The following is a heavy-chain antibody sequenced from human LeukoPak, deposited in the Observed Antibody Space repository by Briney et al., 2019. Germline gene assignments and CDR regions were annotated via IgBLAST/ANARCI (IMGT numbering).Heavy chain of an antibody. D-gene: IGHD1-1*01. CDR3: ARDSWNDPLDP. CDR1: GGSIISYY. CDR2: IYYSGST. Sequence: PSETLSLICTVSGGSIISYYWSWIRQPPGKGLEWIGYIYYSGSTNYNPSLKSRVTISVDTSKNQFSLKLSSVTAADTAVYYCARDSWNDPLDPWGQGTLVSVSS. V-gene: IGHV4-59*01. J-gene: IGHJ5*02.